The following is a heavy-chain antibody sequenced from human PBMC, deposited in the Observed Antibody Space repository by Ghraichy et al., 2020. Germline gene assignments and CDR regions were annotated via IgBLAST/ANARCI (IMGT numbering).Heavy chain of an antibody. D-gene: IGHD3-3*01. CDR3: ARGGDRDFWSGYYARIDYFDY. V-gene: IGHV4-34*01. J-gene: IGHJ4*02. CDR2: INHSGST. CDR1: GGSFSGYY. Sequence: SQTLSLTCAVYGGSFSGYYWSWIRQPPGKGLEWIGEINHSGSTNYNPSLKSRVTISVDTSKNQFSLKLSSVTAADTAVYYCARGGDRDFWSGYYARIDYFDYWGQGTLVTVSS.